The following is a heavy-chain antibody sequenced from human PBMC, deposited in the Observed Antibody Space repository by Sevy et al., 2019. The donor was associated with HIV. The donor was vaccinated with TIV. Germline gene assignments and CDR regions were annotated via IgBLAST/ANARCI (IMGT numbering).Heavy chain of an antibody. D-gene: IGHD3-16*01. CDR1: GFTFSNAW. CDR3: TAGPVSF. J-gene: IGHJ4*02. V-gene: IGHV3-15*01. Sequence: GGSLRLSCTASGFTFSNAWMTWVRQTPERGLEWVALIKPITDAGTTDYAAPVQGRFPISRDDSKNTVYLQLNSLKTEDTAVYYCTAGPVSFWGQGTLVTVSS. CDR2: IKPITDAGTT.